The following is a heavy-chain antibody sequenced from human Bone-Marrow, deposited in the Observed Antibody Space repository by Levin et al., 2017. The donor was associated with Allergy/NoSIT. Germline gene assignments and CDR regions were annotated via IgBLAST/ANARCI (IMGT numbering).Heavy chain of an antibody. CDR1: GGSVSSGSYY. CDR2: IYYSGTT. CDR3: ARDNSPGYYYDYMDV. V-gene: IGHV4-61*01. Sequence: PSETLSLTCTVSGGSVSSGSYYWSWIRQPPGKGLEWIGYIYYSGTTNYNPSLKSRVTISVDTSKNQFSLKLSSVTAADTAVYYCARDNSPGYYYDYMDVWGKGTTVTVSS. J-gene: IGHJ6*03. D-gene: IGHD4-11*01.